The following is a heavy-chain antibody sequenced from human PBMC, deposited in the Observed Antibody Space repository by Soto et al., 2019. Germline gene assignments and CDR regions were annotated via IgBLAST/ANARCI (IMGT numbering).Heavy chain of an antibody. J-gene: IGHJ6*02. CDR2: ISVSGGNT. Sequence: GGALRLSCAASGFIFGNYAMSWVRQARGKGLEWVSTISVSGGNTYYADSVKGRFTISRDSSKDTVFLQMNSLRREDTAVYYCAKEVAPYYYYYTLDVWGQGTTVTVSS. V-gene: IGHV3-23*01. CDR1: GFIFGNYA. D-gene: IGHD5-12*01. CDR3: AKEVAPYYYYYTLDV.